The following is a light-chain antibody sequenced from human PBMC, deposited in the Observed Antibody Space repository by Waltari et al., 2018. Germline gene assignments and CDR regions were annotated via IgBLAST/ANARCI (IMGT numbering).Light chain of an antibody. CDR3: SSYISSSTLEL. CDR2: DVS. CDR1: SSAVGTYNS. J-gene: IGLJ2*01. V-gene: IGLV2-14*03. Sequence: QSALTQPASVSGSPGPSIPISCTGNSSAVGTYNSVSWYQQHPGKAPQLMIFDVSIRPSGVSNRFSGSKSGNTASLTISGLQAEDEADYYCSSYISSSTLELFGGGTSLTVL.